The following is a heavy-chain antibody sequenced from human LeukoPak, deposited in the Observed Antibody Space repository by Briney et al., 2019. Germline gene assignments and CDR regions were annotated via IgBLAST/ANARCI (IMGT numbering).Heavy chain of an antibody. D-gene: IGHD1-26*01. CDR3: ARGAGVGATDYFDY. J-gene: IGHJ4*02. CDR2: INPNSGGT. CDR1: GYTFTGYY. Sequence: ASVKVSCKASGYTFTGYYMHWVRQAPGQGLEWMGWINPNSGGTNYAQKFQGRVTMTRDTSISTAYMELSRLRSDDTAVYYCARGAGVGATDYFDYWGQGTLVTVSS. V-gene: IGHV1-2*02.